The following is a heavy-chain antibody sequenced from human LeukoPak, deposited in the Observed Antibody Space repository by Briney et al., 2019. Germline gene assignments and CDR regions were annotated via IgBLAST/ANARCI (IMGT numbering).Heavy chain of an antibody. V-gene: IGHV3-23*01. CDR3: AKSRDYDFWSGFPLDY. CDR2: ISGSGGST. J-gene: IGHJ4*02. Sequence: GGSLRLSCAASGFTFSSYAMSWVRQAPGKGLEWVSAISGSGGSTYYADSVKGRFTISRDNSKNTLYLQMNSLRAEDTAVYYCAKSRDYDFWSGFPLDYWGQGTLVTVSS. D-gene: IGHD3-3*01. CDR1: GFTFSSYA.